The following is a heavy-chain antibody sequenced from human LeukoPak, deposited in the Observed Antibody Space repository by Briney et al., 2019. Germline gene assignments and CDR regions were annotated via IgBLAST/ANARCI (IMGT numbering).Heavy chain of an antibody. Sequence: GGSLRLSCAASGFTFRTYDFPWVRQVKGVGLEWVSGIGTAGDTYYAGSVKGRFTISRDNAKSSVHLQMNSLRVEDTAVYYCARGGSSGYRPSDYWGLGTPVTVSS. CDR3: ARGGSSGYRPSDY. CDR2: IGTAGDT. CDR1: GFTFRTYD. V-gene: IGHV3-13*01. D-gene: IGHD3-22*01. J-gene: IGHJ4*02.